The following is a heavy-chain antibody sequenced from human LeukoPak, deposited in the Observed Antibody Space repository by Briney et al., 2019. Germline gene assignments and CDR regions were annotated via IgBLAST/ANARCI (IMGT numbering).Heavy chain of an antibody. CDR3: ARALPFGDYLDF. J-gene: IGHJ4*02. CDR1: GFAVSSNY. CDR2: LYSGGST. Sequence: HTGGSLRLSCAASGFAVSSNYMSWVRQAPGKGLEWLSVLYSGGSTYYAGSVRGRFTISRDNSKNTLYLQMNSLRAEDTAVYYCARALPFGDYLDFWGQGTLVTVSS. D-gene: IGHD5/OR15-5a*01. V-gene: IGHV3-53*01.